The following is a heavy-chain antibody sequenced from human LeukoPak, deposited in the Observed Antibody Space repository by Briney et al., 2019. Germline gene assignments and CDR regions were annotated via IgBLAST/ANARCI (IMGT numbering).Heavy chain of an antibody. Sequence: PGGSLRLSCAASGFTFSSYWMSWVRQAPGKGLEYVSAISSNGGSTYYANSVKGRFTISRDNSKNTLYLQMNSLRAEDTAVYYCARYSGTFSNSYFDCWGQGTLVTVSS. D-gene: IGHD1-26*01. V-gene: IGHV3-64*01. J-gene: IGHJ4*02. CDR2: ISSNGGST. CDR1: GFTFSSYW. CDR3: ARYSGTFSNSYFDC.